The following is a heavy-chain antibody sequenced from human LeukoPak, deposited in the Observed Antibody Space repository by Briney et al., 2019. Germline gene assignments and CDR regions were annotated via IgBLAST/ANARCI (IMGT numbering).Heavy chain of an antibody. CDR3: ARGGHAYYDSSGYRYYFDY. V-gene: IGHV3-21*01. CDR2: ITSSSSYI. CDR1: GFTFSTYS. J-gene: IGHJ4*02. D-gene: IGHD3-22*01. Sequence: GGSLRLSCAASGFTFSTYSMNWVRQAPGKGLEWDSSITSSSSYIYYADSVKGRFTFSRDNAKNSLYLQMNSLRAEDTAVYYCARGGHAYYDSSGYRYYFDYWGQGTLVTVSS.